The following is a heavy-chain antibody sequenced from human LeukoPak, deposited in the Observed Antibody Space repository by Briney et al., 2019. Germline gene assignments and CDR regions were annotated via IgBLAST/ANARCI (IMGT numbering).Heavy chain of an antibody. J-gene: IGHJ4*02. CDR1: GFTFSSYA. CDR3: AKDRTVAFDY. V-gene: IGHV3-23*01. Sequence: GGSLRLSSADSGFTFSSYAMSWVRQGPGKGLEGVSAISGSGCRTYYAGSVKGRFTISIDNSKNTLYLQMNSLRAEDTAVYYCAKDRTVAFDYWGQGTLVTVSS. CDR2: ISGSGCRT. D-gene: IGHD6-19*01.